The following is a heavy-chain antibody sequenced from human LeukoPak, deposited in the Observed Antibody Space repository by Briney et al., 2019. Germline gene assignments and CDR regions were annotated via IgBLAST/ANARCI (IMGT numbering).Heavy chain of an antibody. CDR2: IKEDGSER. V-gene: IGHV3-7*01. CDR1: GFSFSNNW. CDR3: ATGRSTSK. J-gene: IGHJ4*02. D-gene: IGHD2-2*01. Sequence: GGSLRLSCVVSGFSFSNNWMSWVRQAPGKGLEWVANIKEDGSERYYVDSVKGRFTISRDNAKNLLYLQMNSLRAEDTAVYYCATGRSTSKWGQGTLVTVSS.